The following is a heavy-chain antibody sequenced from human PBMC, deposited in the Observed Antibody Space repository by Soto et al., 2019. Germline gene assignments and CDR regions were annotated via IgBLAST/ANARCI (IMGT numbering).Heavy chain of an antibody. CDR3: ARYASSGNNSVWYTFDP. Sequence: ASVKVSCKASGGTFSSYTINWVRQAPGQGLEWMGGIIPIFGTTNYAKKFQGRVTITADESMSTAYMELSSLRSEDTAVYYCARYASSGNNSVWYTFDPWGQGTLVTVSS. J-gene: IGHJ5*02. CDR1: GGTFSSYT. V-gene: IGHV1-69*13. CDR2: IIPIFGTT. D-gene: IGHD6-19*01.